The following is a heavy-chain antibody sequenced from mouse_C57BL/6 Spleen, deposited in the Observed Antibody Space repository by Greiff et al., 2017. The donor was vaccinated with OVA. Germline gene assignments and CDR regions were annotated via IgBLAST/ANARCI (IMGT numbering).Heavy chain of an antibody. CDR3: ARDDYYGSSGFDY. CDR1: GFTFSDFY. V-gene: IGHV7-1*01. D-gene: IGHD1-1*01. J-gene: IGHJ2*01. CDR2: SRNKANDYTT. Sequence: EVKVVESGGGLVQSGRSLRLSCATSGFTFSDFYMEWVRQAPGKGLEWIAASRNKANDYTTEYSASVKGRFIVSRDTSQSILYLQMNALRAEDTAIYYGARDDYYGSSGFDYWGQGTTLTVSS.